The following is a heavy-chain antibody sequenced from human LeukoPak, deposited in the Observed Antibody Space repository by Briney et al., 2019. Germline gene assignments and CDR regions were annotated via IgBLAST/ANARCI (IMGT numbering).Heavy chain of an antibody. Sequence: GGSLRLSCAASGFTFSSFALSWVRQAPGKGLEWVSTVSDTTYYADSVRGRFTISRDGSKNTLYLQMDSLRAEDTAIYFCARSRGPGSHWFDPWGQGTLVTVSS. CDR2: VSDTT. CDR1: GFTFSSFA. D-gene: IGHD3-10*01. V-gene: IGHV3-23*01. CDR3: ARSRGPGSHWFDP. J-gene: IGHJ5*02.